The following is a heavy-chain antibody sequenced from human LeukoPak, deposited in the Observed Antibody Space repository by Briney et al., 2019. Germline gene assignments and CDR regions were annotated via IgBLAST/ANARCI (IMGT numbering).Heavy chain of an antibody. CDR3: ARENGGEEFDY. D-gene: IGHD4-23*01. Sequence: GGSLRLSCAASGFTFSTYAMNWVRQAPGKGLEWVSSLTSSGSDRYYADSLKGRFTISRDNAKNSLYLQMNSLRADDTAVYYCARENGGEEFDYWGQGTLVTVSS. J-gene: IGHJ4*02. CDR1: GFTFSTYA. V-gene: IGHV3-21*01. CDR2: LTSSGSDR.